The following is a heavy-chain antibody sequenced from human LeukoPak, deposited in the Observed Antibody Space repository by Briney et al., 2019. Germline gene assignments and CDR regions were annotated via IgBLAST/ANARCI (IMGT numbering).Heavy chain of an antibody. CDR3: AKGSDY. CDR2: ISSSSSTI. Sequence: GGSLRLSCTASGFTFGDYAMSWFRQAPGKGLEWVSYISSSSSTIYYADSVKGRFTIPRDNAKNSLYLQMNSLRAEDTAVYYCAKGSDYWGQGTLVTVSS. J-gene: IGHJ4*02. V-gene: IGHV3-48*04. CDR1: GFTFGDYA.